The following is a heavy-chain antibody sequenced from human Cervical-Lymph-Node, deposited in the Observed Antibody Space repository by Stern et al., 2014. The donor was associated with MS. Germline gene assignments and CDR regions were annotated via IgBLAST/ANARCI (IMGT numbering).Heavy chain of an antibody. CDR2: INGDGTTT. CDR1: GFAFSRFW. V-gene: IGHV3-74*03. CDR3: ARASAPYGMDV. J-gene: IGHJ6*02. D-gene: IGHD2-2*01. Sequence: EVQLVESGGGLVQTGGSLGLSCAASGFAFSRFWMHWVRPAPGQGLVGVSRINGDGTTTTYADSVKGRMTISKDNAKNMLYLQMDSLSAEDTAVYFCARASAPYGMDVWGPGTTVTVSS.